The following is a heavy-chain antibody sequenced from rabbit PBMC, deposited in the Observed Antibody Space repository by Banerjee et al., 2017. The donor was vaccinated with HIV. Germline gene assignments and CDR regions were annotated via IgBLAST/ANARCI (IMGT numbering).Heavy chain of an antibody. J-gene: IGHJ4*01. V-gene: IGHV1S47*01. Sequence: QEQLVESGGGLVRPEGSLTLTCKASGFDFSSNAMCWVRQAPGKGPEWIACIYIGGVITHYASWVNGRFTISRSTSLITVTLQMTSLTAADTATYFCARDADSSGWGGVFNLWGPGPLVTVS. CDR2: IYIGGVIT. CDR1: GFDFSSNA. CDR3: ARDADSSGWGGVFNL. D-gene: IGHD4-1*01.